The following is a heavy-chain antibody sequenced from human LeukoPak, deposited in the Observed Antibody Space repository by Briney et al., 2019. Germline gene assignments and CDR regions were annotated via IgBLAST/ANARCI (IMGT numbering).Heavy chain of an antibody. J-gene: IGHJ2*01. V-gene: IGHV4-59*01. D-gene: IGHD6-19*01. CDR3: ARGSSSGYYWYFDL. CDR1: GDSISPYY. CDR2: IYYSGST. Sequence: SETLSLTCTVSGDSISPYYWSWIRQPPGKGLEWIGYIYYSGSTNYNPSLKSRVTISVDTSKSRFSLKLSSVTAADTAVYYCARGSSSGYYWYFDLWGRGTLVTVSS.